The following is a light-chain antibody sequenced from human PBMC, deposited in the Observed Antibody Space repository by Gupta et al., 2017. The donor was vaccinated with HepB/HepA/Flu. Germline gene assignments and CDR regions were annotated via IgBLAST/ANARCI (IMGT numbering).Light chain of an antibody. J-gene: IGLJ3*02. Sequence: QSVLTQPPSVSAAPGQSGTISCPGSSSNIGNSYVSWYQQVPGTAPKLLIYENNKRPSGIPDRFSGSKSGTSATLGITGLQTGDEGDYYCETWDSSLSAGVFGGGTKLTVL. CDR3: ETWDSSLSAGV. CDR2: ENN. V-gene: IGLV1-51*01. CDR1: SSNIGNSY.